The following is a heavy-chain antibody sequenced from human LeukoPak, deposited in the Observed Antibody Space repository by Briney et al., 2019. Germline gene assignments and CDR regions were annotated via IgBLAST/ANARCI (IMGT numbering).Heavy chain of an antibody. CDR3: TRVRWTSGTYSDY. CDR1: GSTFSDHY. V-gene: IGHV3-72*01. D-gene: IGHD3-10*01. J-gene: IGHJ4*02. CDR2: IRDKAHSYTT. Sequence: PGGFLRLSCAASGSTFSDHYMDWVRQAPGKGLEWVGRIRDKAHSYTTEYAASVKGRFTISRDDSKNSLYLQMNSLNTEDTALYYCTRVRWTSGTYSDYWGQGALVTVSS.